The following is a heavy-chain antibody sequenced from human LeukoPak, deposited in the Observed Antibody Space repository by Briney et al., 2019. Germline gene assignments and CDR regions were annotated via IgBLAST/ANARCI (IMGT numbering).Heavy chain of an antibody. D-gene: IGHD5-18*01. CDR3: ARALYSYGGFDY. CDR2: IYYSGTT. CDR1: GGSIISADYY. V-gene: IGHV4-31*03. Sequence: SETLSLTCTVSGGSIISADYYWSWFRQYSGKGLEWIGYIYYSGTTYYNPSLKSRLTISVDTSKNQFSLELRPVTAADTAVYFCARALYSYGGFDYWGQGTLVTVSS. J-gene: IGHJ4*02.